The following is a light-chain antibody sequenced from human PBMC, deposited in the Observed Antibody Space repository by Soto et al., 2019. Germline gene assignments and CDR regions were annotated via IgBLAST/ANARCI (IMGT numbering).Light chain of an antibody. Sequence: EIVLTQSPGTLSLSPGERATLSCRASQSVSSNYLAWYQQKPGQAPRLLIYGASSRATGIPDRFIGSGSGTDFILTISRLEPEDFAVYYCRQYGGCPRVTFGGGTKVEIK. CDR1: QSVSSNY. CDR2: GAS. CDR3: RQYGGCPRVT. J-gene: IGKJ4*01. V-gene: IGKV3-20*01.